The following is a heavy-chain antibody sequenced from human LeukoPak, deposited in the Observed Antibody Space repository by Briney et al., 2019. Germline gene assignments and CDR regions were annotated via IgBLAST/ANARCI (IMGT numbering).Heavy chain of an antibody. D-gene: IGHD4-17*01. CDR1: GFTFSNFW. J-gene: IGHJ5*02. CDR3: ARDSRYGDYGYNFAS. CDR2: IKQDETEK. V-gene: IGHV3-7*01. Sequence: PGGSLRLSCTASGFTFSNFWMGWVRQAPGKGLEWVANIKQDETEKFYLGSVKGRFTISRDNSKNTLYLQMNSLRAEDTAVYYCARDSRYGDYGYNFASWGQGTLVTVSS.